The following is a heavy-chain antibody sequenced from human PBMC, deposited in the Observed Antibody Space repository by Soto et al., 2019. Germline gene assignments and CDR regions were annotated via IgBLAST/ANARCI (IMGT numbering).Heavy chain of an antibody. CDR3: ARGGDCCYGY. V-gene: IGHV4-34*01. Sequence: QVQLQQWGAGLLKPSETLSLTCAVYGGSFSGYYWSWIRQPPGKGLEWIGEINHSGSTNYNPSLSDRLTTPVDTSKHQSSLKLSSVTAADTAVYYCARGGDCCYGYWGQGTLVTVCS. D-gene: IGHD2-2*01. CDR1: GGSFSGYY. CDR2: INHSGST. J-gene: IGHJ4*02.